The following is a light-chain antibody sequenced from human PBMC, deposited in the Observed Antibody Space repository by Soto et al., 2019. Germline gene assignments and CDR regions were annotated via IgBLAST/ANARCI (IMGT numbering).Light chain of an antibody. CDR2: DAS. V-gene: IGKV3-11*01. Sequence: EIVLTQSPATLSLSPGERATLSCRARQSISSDLAWYQQKPGPAPRLLIYDASNRATGIPARFSGSGSGTDFPLIISSLEPDDSAIYYCQQRSNWPPITFGQGTRREI. J-gene: IGKJ5*01. CDR3: QQRSNWPPIT. CDR1: QSISSD.